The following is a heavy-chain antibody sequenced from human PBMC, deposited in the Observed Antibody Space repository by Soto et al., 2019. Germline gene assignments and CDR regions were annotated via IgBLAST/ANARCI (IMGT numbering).Heavy chain of an antibody. CDR2: ISYDGTNK. CDR3: ARDPSPYTSGWYGIGF. D-gene: IGHD6-19*01. Sequence: SLRLSCAASGFMFSAYAMLWVRQAPGKGLEWVAAISYDGTNKYYADSIKGRFTISRDNSANTLFLQVNSLRREDTAMYYCARDPSPYTSGWYGIGFWGHGTLVTVSS. J-gene: IGHJ4*01. V-gene: IGHV3-30*04. CDR1: GFMFSAYA.